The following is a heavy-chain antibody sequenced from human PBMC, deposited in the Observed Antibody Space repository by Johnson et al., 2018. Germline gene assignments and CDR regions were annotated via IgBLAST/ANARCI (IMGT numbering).Heavy chain of an antibody. CDR1: RFAFSSFG. J-gene: IGHJ3*02. V-gene: IGHV3-30*18. CDR2: ISHDGRDE. CDR3: VQDVWALTTLDAFDI. Sequence: QVQLQESGGGVVQPGRSLRLSCAASRFAFSSFGIHWVRQAPGKGLEWVALISHDGRDEYYADSVKGRFPISRDNSKGTRYLQMNSMRGEDTGVEYCVQDVWALTTLDAFDIWGQWTTVIVSS. D-gene: IGHD4-17*01.